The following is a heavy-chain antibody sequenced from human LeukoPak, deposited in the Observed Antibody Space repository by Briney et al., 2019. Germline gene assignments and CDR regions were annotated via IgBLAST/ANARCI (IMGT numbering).Heavy chain of an antibody. CDR3: TATLGY. V-gene: IGHV3-15*01. CDR2: IKTKTDGGTT. J-gene: IGHJ4*02. Sequence: AGGSLRLSCAASGFTFSTYSMNWVRQAPGKGLEWVGRIKTKTDGGTTDYAAPVKGRFTISRDDSKNTLYLQMDSLKTEDTAVYYCTATLGYWGQGTLVTVSS. CDR1: GFTFSTYS.